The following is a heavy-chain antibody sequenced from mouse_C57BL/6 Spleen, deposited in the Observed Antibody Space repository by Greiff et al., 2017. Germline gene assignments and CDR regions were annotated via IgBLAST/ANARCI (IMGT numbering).Heavy chain of an antibody. CDR1: GYSITSGYY. V-gene: IGHV3-6*01. CDR3: AGDYYGSPYYFDY. J-gene: IGHJ2*01. CDR2: ISYDGSN. D-gene: IGHD1-1*01. Sequence: VQLKESGPGLVKPSQSLSLTCSVTGYSITSGYYWNWIRQFPGNKLEWMGYISYDGSNNYNPSLKNRISITRDTSKNQFFLKLNSVTTEDTATYYCAGDYYGSPYYFDYWGQGTTLTVSS.